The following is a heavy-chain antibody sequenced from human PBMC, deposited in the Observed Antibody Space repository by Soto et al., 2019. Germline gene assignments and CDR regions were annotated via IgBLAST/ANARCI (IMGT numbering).Heavy chain of an antibody. CDR1: GFAFSTYG. Sequence: DLVESGGGVVQPGRSLTISCVGSGFAFSTYGMHWVRQAPAKGLEWVALISYDGTDKYYADSVKGRFSISRDNYKQTLSLQMNSLRPEDTAVYYCAKDFGAWSDSWGQGTLVNVSS. V-gene: IGHV3-30*18. CDR3: AKDFGAWSDS. J-gene: IGHJ5*02. CDR2: ISYDGTDK. D-gene: IGHD6-19*01.